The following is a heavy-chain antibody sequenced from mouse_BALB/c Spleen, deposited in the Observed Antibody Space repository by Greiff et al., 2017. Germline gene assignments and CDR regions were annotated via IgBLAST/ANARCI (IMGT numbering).Heavy chain of an antibody. CDR3: ARALYDYDDAMDY. CDR1: GFSLTSYG. J-gene: IGHJ4*01. D-gene: IGHD2-4*01. Sequence: VKLMESGPGLVAPSQSLSITCTVSGFSLTSYGVHWVRQPPGKGLEWLGVIWAGGSTNYNSALMSRLSISKDNSKSQVFLKMNSLQTDDTAMYYCARALYDYDDAMDYWGQGTSVTVSS. V-gene: IGHV2-9*02. CDR2: IWAGGST.